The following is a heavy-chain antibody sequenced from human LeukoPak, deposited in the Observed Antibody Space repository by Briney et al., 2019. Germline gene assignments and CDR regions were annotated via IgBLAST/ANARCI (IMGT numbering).Heavy chain of an antibody. CDR1: GGSISSYY. Sequence: PSETLSLTCTVSGGSISSYYWSWIRQPPGKGLEWIGYIYYSGSTNYNPSLKSRVTISVDTSKNQFSLKLSSVTAADTAVYYCARDRSWNDGDYYYYGMDVWGQGTTVTVSS. J-gene: IGHJ6*02. V-gene: IGHV4-59*01. D-gene: IGHD1-1*01. CDR3: ARDRSWNDGDYYYYGMDV. CDR2: IYYSGST.